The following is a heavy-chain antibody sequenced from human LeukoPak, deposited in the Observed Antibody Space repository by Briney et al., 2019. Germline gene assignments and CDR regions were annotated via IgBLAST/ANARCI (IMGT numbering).Heavy chain of an antibody. CDR1: GGTFSSYA. D-gene: IGHD3-16*01. J-gene: IGHJ6*04. V-gene: IGHV1-69*06. CDR2: IIPIFGTA. Sequence: SVKVSCKASGGTFSSYAISWVRQAPGQGLEWMGGIIPIFGTANYAQKFQGRVTITADKSTSTAYMELSSLRSEDTAVYYCAHVPPEYYYYYGMDVWGKGTTVTVSS. CDR3: AHVPPEYYYYYGMDV.